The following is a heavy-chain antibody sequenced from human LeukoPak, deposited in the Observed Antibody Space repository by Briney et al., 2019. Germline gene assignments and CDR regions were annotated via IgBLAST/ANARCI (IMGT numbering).Heavy chain of an antibody. CDR2: IFYSGST. J-gene: IGHJ4*02. Sequence: SETLSLTCTVSSGSISTSNYYWGWVRQPPGKALEWIGNIFYSGSTYYSPSLKSRVTISVDTSKNQFSLKLRYVTAADTAVYYCARGDLDVETTTVSFDYWGQGTLVTVSS. CDR3: ARGDLDVETTTVSFDY. D-gene: IGHD5-18*01. V-gene: IGHV4-39*07. CDR1: SGSISTSNYY.